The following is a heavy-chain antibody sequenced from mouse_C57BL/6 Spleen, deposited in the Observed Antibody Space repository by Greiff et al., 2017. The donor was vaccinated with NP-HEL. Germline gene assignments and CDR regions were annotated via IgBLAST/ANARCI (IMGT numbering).Heavy chain of an antibody. CDR2: INPSNGGT. CDR1: GYTFTSYW. V-gene: IGHV1-53*01. D-gene: IGHD4-1*01. J-gene: IGHJ2*01. Sequence: VQLQQPGTELVKPGASVKLSCKASGYTFTSYWMHWVQQRPGQGLEWIGNINPSNGGTNYNEKFKSKATLPVDKSSSTAYLQLSSLTSEDSAVYYCARGGANWDVYLDYWGQGTTLTVSS. CDR3: ARGGANWDVYLDY.